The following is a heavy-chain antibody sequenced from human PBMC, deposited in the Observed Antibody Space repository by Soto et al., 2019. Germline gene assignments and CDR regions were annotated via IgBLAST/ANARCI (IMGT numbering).Heavy chain of an antibody. J-gene: IGHJ6*02. Sequence: PSETLSLTCSVSGGSISSGDDYWSWIRQPPGKGLEWIGYIYYSGSTHYNPSLKSRATISVDTSKNQFFLKLRSVTAADTAVYYCARAVLRLYYGMDVWGQGTTVTVSS. V-gene: IGHV4-30-4*01. CDR2: IYYSGST. CDR3: ARAVLRLYYGMDV. CDR1: GGSISSGDDY. D-gene: IGHD3-16*01.